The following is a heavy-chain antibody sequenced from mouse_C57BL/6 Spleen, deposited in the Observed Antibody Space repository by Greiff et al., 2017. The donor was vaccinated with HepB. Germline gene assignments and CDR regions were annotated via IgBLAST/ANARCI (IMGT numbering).Heavy chain of an antibody. CDR1: GYTFTSYW. Sequence: QVQLQQPGAELVRPGTSVKLSCKASGYTFTSYWMHWVKQRPGQGLEWIGVIDPSDSYTNYNQKFKGKATLTVDTSSNTAYLQLSSLTSEDTAVYYCAREAFITTVVRYFDVWGTGTTVTVSS. D-gene: IGHD1-1*01. CDR3: AREAFITTVVRYFDV. CDR2: IDPSDSYT. J-gene: IGHJ1*03. V-gene: IGHV1-59*01.